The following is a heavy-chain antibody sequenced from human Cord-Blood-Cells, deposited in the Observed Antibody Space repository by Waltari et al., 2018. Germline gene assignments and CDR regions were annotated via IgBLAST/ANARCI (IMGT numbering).Heavy chain of an antibody. Sequence: QVQLQQWGAGLLKPSETLSLTCAVYGGSFSGYYWSWIRQAPGKGMEWIGEINHSGSTNYNPSLKRRVTISVDTSKTQFSLKLSSVTAADTAVYYCARATRLYCSSTSCYEYYYYGMDVWGQGTTVTVSS. V-gene: IGHV4-34*01. J-gene: IGHJ6*02. CDR3: ARATRLYCSSTSCYEYYYYGMDV. CDR2: INHSGST. CDR1: GGSFSGYY. D-gene: IGHD2-2*01.